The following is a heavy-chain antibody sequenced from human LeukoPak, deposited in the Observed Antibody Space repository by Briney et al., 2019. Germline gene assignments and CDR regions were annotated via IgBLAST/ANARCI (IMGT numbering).Heavy chain of an antibody. D-gene: IGHD2-8*01. Sequence: GASVKVSCKASGGTFSSYAISWVRQAPGQGLEWMGGIIPIFGTANYAQKFQGRVTITTDESTSTAYMELSSLRSEDTAAYYCARGFVYARYDNWFDPWGQGTLVTVSS. V-gene: IGHV1-69*05. J-gene: IGHJ5*02. CDR3: ARGFVYARYDNWFDP. CDR2: IIPIFGTA. CDR1: GGTFSSYA.